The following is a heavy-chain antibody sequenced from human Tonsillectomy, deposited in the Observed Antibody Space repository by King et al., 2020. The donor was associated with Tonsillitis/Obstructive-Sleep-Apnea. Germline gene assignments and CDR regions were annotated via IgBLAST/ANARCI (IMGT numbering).Heavy chain of an antibody. CDR2: ISSSSTYI. J-gene: IGHJ4*02. Sequence: EVQLVESGGGPVKPGGSLRLSCAASGFTFSSYSMNWVRQAPGKGLEWVSSISSSSTYISYTDSVKGRFTISRDNAKNSLFLQMNSLRAEDTAVYYCRIGTDYWGQGTLVTVSS. D-gene: IGHD1-1*01. CDR1: GFTFSSYS. V-gene: IGHV3-21*01. CDR3: RIGTDY.